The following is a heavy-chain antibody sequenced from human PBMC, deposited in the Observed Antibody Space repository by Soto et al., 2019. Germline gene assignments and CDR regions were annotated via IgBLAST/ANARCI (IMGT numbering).Heavy chain of an antibody. J-gene: IGHJ5*02. CDR2: TGNKANSYTT. CDR1: GFTFSDHH. CDR3: SRDLGS. V-gene: IGHV3-72*01. Sequence: ESGGGLVQPGGSLRLSCAASGFTFSDHHMDWVRQAPGKGLEWVGRTGNKANSYTTEYAASVKGRFTISRDDSKNSLYLQMNSLKTEDTAVYYCSRDLGSWGQGTLVTVSS.